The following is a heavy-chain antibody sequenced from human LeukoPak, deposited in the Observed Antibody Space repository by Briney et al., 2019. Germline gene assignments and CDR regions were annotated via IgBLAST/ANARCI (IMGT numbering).Heavy chain of an antibody. CDR3: AKDRSGSGYFDY. CDR2: ISSGGGTT. CDR1: GFTFSSHA. V-gene: IGHV3-23*01. D-gene: IGHD3-10*01. Sequence: GGSLRLSCAASGFTFSSHAVSWVRQAPGKGLEWVSRISSGGGTTDYTDSVKGRFTISRDTSKNTLYLQMNSLRAEDTAVYYCAKDRSGSGYFDYWGQGTLVSVSS. J-gene: IGHJ4*02.